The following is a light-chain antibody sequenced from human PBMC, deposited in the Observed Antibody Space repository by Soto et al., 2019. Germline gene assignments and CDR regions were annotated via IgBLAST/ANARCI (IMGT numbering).Light chain of an antibody. CDR2: KAS. CDR1: QSISAW. CDR3: QQYDNYPWT. V-gene: IGKV1-5*03. J-gene: IGKJ1*01. Sequence: DIQMTQSPSTLSASVGDRVSITCRASQSISAWLAWYQQRPGKAPKLLLYKASSLQSGVSSRFSGSGSGTEFPLTISSLQPEDSATYYCQQYDNYPWTFGQGTKLEIK.